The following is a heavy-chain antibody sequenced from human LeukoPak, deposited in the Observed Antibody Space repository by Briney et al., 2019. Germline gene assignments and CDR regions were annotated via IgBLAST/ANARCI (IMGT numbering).Heavy chain of an antibody. V-gene: IGHV4-31*03. J-gene: IGHJ1*01. Sequence: PSETLSLTCTVSGGSISSGGYYWSWIRQHPGKGLEWIGYIYYSGSTYYNPSLKSRVTISVDRSKNQFSLKLSSVTAADTAVYYCAKVAAAGTLYFQHWGQGTLVTVSS. D-gene: IGHD6-13*01. CDR1: GGSISSGGYY. CDR3: AKVAAAGTLYFQH. CDR2: IYYSGST.